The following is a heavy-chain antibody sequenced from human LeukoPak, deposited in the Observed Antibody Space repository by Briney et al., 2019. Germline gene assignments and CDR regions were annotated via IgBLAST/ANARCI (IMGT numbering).Heavy chain of an antibody. CDR1: GFTFDDYA. CDR3: AKSDTSGSSNRFDY. CDR2: ISWNSGSI. V-gene: IGHV3-9*01. D-gene: IGHD1-26*01. J-gene: IGHJ4*02. Sequence: GGSLRLSCAASGFTFDDYAMHWVRQAPGKGLEWVSGISWNSGSIGYADSVKGRFTISRDNSKNTLYLQMNSLRAEDTAVYYCAKSDTSGSSNRFDYWGQGTLVTVSS.